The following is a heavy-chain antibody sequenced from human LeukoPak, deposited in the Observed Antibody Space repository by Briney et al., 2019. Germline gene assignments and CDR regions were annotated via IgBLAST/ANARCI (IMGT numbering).Heavy chain of an antibody. CDR1: GGSISSYY. V-gene: IGHV4-4*07. CDR3: ARATARYNWNYLENYYYMDV. J-gene: IGHJ6*03. D-gene: IGHD1-7*01. CDR2: IYTSGST. Sequence: PSETLSLTCTVSGGSISSYYWSWIRQPAGKGLEWIGRIYTSGSTNYNPSLKSRVTISVDTSKNQFSLKLSSVTAADTAVYYCARATARYNWNYLENYYYMDVWGKGTTVTVSS.